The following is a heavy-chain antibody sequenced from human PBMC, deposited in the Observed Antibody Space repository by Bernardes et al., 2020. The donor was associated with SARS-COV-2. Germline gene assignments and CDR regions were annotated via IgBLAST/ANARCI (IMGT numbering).Heavy chain of an antibody. Sequence: SLRLTCSASGFTFDDYAMHWVRQAPGKGLEWVSGISWNSGSIGYADSVKGRFTISRDNAKNSLYLQMNSLRAEDTALYYCAKDMRPFIAVAGTWGQGTLVTVSS. J-gene: IGHJ5*02. D-gene: IGHD6-19*01. CDR2: ISWNSGSI. V-gene: IGHV3-9*01. CDR1: GFTFDDYA. CDR3: AKDMRPFIAVAGT.